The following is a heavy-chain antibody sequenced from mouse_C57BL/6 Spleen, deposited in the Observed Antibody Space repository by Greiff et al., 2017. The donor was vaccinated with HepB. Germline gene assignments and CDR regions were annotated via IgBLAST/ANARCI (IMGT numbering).Heavy chain of an antibody. V-gene: IGHV1-69*01. CDR2: IDPSDSYT. CDR1: GYTFTSYW. Sequence: QVQLQQPGAELVMPGASVKLSCKASGYTFTSYWMHWVKQRPGQGLEWIGEIDPSDSYTNYNQKFKGKSTLTVDNASSTAYMQLSSLTSEDSAVYYCARRGGYDLCDYWGQGTTLTVSS. CDR3: ARRGGYDLCDY. J-gene: IGHJ2*01. D-gene: IGHD2-2*01.